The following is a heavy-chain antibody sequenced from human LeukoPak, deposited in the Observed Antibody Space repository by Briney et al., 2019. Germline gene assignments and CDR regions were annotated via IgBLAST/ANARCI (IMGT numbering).Heavy chain of an antibody. V-gene: IGHV4-39*01. CDR1: GGSISSSSYY. CDR2: IYYSGST. J-gene: IGHJ6*03. Sequence: SETLSLTCTVSGGSISSSSYYWGWIRQPPWKGLEWIGIIYYSGSTYYNPSLKSRVTISVDTSKNQFSLKLSSVTAADTAVYYCEQHSSGWPYYYYYYMDVWGKGTTVTVSS. CDR3: EQHSSGWPYYYYYYMDV. D-gene: IGHD6-19*01.